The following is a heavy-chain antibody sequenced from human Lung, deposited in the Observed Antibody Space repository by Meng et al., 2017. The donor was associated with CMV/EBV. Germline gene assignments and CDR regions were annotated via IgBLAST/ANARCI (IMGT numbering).Heavy chain of an antibody. CDR1: GFTFSNYD. CDR3: ARGRLYDSSSGYSHHDNFDL. V-gene: IGHV3-13*01. J-gene: IGHJ3*01. CDR2: IDISDET. Sequence: GESXKISXAASGFTFSNYDMHWVRQAPGKGLEWVSSIDISDETYYLGAVRCRFTISRENAKKSLYLQMKSMIAGDTAVYYCARGRLYDSSSGYSHHDNFDLWGQGXMVTVSS. D-gene: IGHD3-3*01.